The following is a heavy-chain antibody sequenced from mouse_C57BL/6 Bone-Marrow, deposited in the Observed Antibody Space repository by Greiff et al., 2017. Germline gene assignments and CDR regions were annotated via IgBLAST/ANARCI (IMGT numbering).Heavy chain of an antibody. CDR1: GYTFTDYY. V-gene: IGHV1-26*01. Sequence: EVQLQQSGPELVKPGASVKISCKASGYTFTDYYMNWVKQSHGKSLEWIGDINPNNGGTSYNQKFKGKATLTVDKSSSTAYMELRSLTSEDSAVYYCASPTMITTRRYYFDYWGQGTTLTVAS. J-gene: IGHJ2*01. CDR3: ASPTMITTRRYYFDY. CDR2: INPNNGGT. D-gene: IGHD2-4*01.